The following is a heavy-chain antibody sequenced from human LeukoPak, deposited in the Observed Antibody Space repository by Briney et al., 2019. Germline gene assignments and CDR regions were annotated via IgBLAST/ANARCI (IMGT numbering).Heavy chain of an antibody. Sequence: GGSLRLSCAASGFTFSSYTMNWVRQAPGKGLEWVSIISSGSSYIHYADSVKGRFTISRDNAKNSLYLQMNSLRADDTAVYYCVKDSSWMGEYYFDYWGQGTLVTVSS. J-gene: IGHJ4*02. CDR1: GFTFSSYT. CDR2: ISSGSSYI. V-gene: IGHV3-21*01. CDR3: VKDSSWMGEYYFDY. D-gene: IGHD3-16*01.